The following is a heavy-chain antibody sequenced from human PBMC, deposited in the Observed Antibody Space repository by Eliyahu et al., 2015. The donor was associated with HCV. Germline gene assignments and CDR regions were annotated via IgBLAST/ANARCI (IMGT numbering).Heavy chain of an antibody. CDR2: ISGSGGST. CDR3: AKMVAGTSFDY. J-gene: IGHJ4*02. V-gene: IGHV3-23*01. CDR1: GFTFSSYA. Sequence: EVQLLESGGGLVQPGGSLRLSXXASGFTFSSYAMSWVRQAPGKGLXWVSAISGSGGSTYYADSVKGRFTISRDNSKNTLYLQMNSLRAEDTAVYYCAKMVAGTSFDYWGQGTLVTVSS. D-gene: IGHD6-19*01.